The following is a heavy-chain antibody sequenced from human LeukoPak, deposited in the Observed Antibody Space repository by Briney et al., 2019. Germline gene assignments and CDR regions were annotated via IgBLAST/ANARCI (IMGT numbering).Heavy chain of an antibody. D-gene: IGHD1-1*01. Sequence: GGSLRLSCAASGFTFSTYAMSWVRQGPGKGLEWVSAISGSGGSTYYADSVKGRFTISRDNSKNTLYLQMNSLGADDTAVYYCAKGNWRYFDYWGQGTLVTVSS. CDR2: ISGSGGST. CDR1: GFTFSTYA. V-gene: IGHV3-23*01. CDR3: AKGNWRYFDY. J-gene: IGHJ4*02.